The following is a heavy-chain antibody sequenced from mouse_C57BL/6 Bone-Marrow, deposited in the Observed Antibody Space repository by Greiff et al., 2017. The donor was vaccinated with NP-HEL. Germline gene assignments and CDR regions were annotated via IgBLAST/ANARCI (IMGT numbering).Heavy chain of an antibody. CDR2: INPGSGGT. CDR3: ARSDPIGPITTVVGRYFDV. Sequence: QVQLQQSGAELVRPGTSVKVSCKASGYAFTNYLIEWVKQRPGQGLEWIGVINPGSGGTNYNEKFKGKATLTADKSSSTAYMQLSSLTSEDSAVYFCARSDPIGPITTVVGRYFDVWGTGTTVTVSS. CDR1: GYAFTNYL. V-gene: IGHV1-54*01. D-gene: IGHD1-1*01. J-gene: IGHJ1*03.